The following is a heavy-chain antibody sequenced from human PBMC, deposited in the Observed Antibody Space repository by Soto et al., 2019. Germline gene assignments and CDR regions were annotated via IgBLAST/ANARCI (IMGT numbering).Heavy chain of an antibody. D-gene: IGHD3-16*01. CDR3: ARETPMMTFGGVTANWFDP. CDR1: GYTFTGYY. V-gene: IGHV1-2*02. J-gene: IGHJ5*02. CDR2: INPNSGGT. Sequence: ASVKVSCKASGYTFTGYYMHWVRQAPGQGLEWMGWINPNSGGTNYAQKFQGRVTMTRDTSISTAYMELSRLRSDDTAVYYCARETPMMTFGGVTANWFDPWGQGTLVTVSS.